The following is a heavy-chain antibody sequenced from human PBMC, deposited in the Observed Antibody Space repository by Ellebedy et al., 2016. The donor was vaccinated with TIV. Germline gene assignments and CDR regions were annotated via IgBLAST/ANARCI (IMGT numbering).Heavy chain of an antibody. J-gene: IGHJ4*02. V-gene: IGHV3-21*01. CDR2: ISSSSSYI. Sequence: GESLKISCAASGFTFSSYSMNWVRQAPGKGLEWVSSISSSSSYIYYADSVKGRFTISRDNAKNSLYLQMNSLRAEDTAVYYCARAGRADGYFDYWGQGTLVTVSS. D-gene: IGHD3-10*01. CDR1: GFTFSSYS. CDR3: ARAGRADGYFDY.